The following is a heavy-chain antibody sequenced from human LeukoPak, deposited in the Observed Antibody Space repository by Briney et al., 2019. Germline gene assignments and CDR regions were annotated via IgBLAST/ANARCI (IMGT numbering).Heavy chain of an antibody. CDR3: AKEEDGPDAFDI. D-gene: IGHD5-24*01. CDR2: IWYDGSNK. J-gene: IGHJ3*02. V-gene: IGHV3-33*06. CDR1: GFTFSSYG. Sequence: GRSLRLSCAASGFTFSSYGMHWVRQAPGKGLEWVAVIWYDGSNKYYADSVKGRFTISRDNSKNTLYLQMNSLRAEDTAVYYCAKEEDGPDAFDIWGQGTMVTVSS.